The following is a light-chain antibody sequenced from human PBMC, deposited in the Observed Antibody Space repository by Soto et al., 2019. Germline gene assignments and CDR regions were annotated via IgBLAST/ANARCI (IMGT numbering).Light chain of an antibody. Sequence: IQMTQSPSSLSASVGERVTITCRASQLIRNDLGWYQQKPGEVPRLLIYSASTLQTGVPSRFSGSASGTDFTVTISSLQPEDSATYYCPQDYNYPQSFGQGTKVDIK. CDR1: QLIRND. J-gene: IGKJ1*01. CDR2: SAS. CDR3: PQDYNYPQS. V-gene: IGKV1-6*01.